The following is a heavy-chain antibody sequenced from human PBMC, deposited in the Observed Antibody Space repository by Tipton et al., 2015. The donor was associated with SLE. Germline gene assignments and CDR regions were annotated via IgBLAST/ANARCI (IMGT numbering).Heavy chain of an antibody. CDR2: ISYDGSNK. V-gene: IGHV3-30*04. Sequence: SLRLSCTASGFTFSSYAMHWVRQAPGKGLEWVAVISYDGSNKHYADSVKGRFTISRDNSKNTLYLQMNSLRAEDTAVYYCAREPHYYYYMDVWGKGTTVTVSS. CDR1: GFTFSSYA. CDR3: AREPHYYYYMDV. J-gene: IGHJ6*03.